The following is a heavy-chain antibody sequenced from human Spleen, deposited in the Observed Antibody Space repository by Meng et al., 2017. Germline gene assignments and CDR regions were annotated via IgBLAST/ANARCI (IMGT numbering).Heavy chain of an antibody. CDR2: IYPSGST. V-gene: IGHV4-34*01. CDR3: AKVHSNSPYFDY. Sequence: VERREWGGGRLGRAGGGCVGGGGAGGGWGGEYWSWIRQPPGKGLEWIREIYPSGSTNYNPSLKSRVTISVDKSKNQFSLKLSSVTAADTAVYYCAKVHSNSPYFDYWGQGTLVTVSS. CDR1: GGGWGGEY. J-gene: IGHJ4*02. D-gene: IGHD6-6*01.